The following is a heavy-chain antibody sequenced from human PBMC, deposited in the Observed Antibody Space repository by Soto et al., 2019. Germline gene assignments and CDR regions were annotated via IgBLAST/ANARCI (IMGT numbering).Heavy chain of an antibody. J-gene: IGHJ5*02. V-gene: IGHV5-51*01. D-gene: IGHD2-15*01. Sequence: GESLKISCKGSEYTFTNYWIGWVRQMPGKGLEWMGIIYPRDSDTSYSPSFQGQVTISADKSISTAYLQWSSLKASDTAMYYCARQALTATQNWFHPCGQGTLVTVSS. CDR3: ARQALTATQNWFHP. CDR1: EYTFTNYW. CDR2: IYPRDSDT.